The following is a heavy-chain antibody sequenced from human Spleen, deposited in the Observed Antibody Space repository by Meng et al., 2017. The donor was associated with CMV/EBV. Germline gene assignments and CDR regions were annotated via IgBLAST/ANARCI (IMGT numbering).Heavy chain of an antibody. CDR2: MYYGGST. J-gene: IGHJ6*02. D-gene: IGHD3-3*01. V-gene: IGHV4-39*01. CDR3: ARHAYDDFWSGFYDNYYYFYGMDV. CDR1: GGSISGNTYY. Sequence: SETLSLTCTVSGGSISGNTYYWGWISQPPGKGLEWIGSMYYGGSTYKNPSLKSRVTISVDTSTNQLTLSLSSVTAADTAVYYCARHAYDDFWSGFYDNYYYFYGMDVWGQGTTGTVSS.